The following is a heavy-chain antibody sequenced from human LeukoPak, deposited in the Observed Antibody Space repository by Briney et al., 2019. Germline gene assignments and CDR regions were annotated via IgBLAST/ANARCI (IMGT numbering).Heavy chain of an antibody. V-gene: IGHV3-15*01. J-gene: IGHJ4*02. CDR2: SKSKTDGGTT. CDR3: TTDGYLHYFDWLSPFIDY. D-gene: IGHD3-9*01. CDR1: GFTLSNAW. Sequence: GGSLRLSCAASGFTLSNAWMSWVRQAPGKGLEWDGRSKSKTDGGTTDYAAPVKGRFTISRDDSKNTLYLQMNSLKTEDTAVYYCTTDGYLHYFDWLSPFIDYWGQGTLVTVSS.